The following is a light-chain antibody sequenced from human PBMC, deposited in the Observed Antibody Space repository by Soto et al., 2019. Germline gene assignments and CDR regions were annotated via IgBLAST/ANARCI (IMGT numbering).Light chain of an antibody. V-gene: IGKV3-20*01. CDR1: QSVTSSY. J-gene: IGKJ4*01. Sequence: EIVLTQSPGTLSLSPGERATLSCRASQSVTSSYLAWYQQKPGQAPRLLIYGASNRATGIPDRFSGGGSGTDFTLTISRLEPEDFAVYYCQQYVTSPLTFGGGTKV. CDR2: GAS. CDR3: QQYVTSPLT.